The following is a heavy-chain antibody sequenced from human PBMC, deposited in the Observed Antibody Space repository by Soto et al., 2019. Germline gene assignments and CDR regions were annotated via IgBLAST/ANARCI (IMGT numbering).Heavy chain of an antibody. CDR1: GGSFSGYY. CDR3: ARGSSSSSVGDYYYGMDV. Sequence: PSETLSLTCAVYGGSFSGYYWSWIRQPPGKGLEWIGEINHSGSTNYNPSLKSRVTISVDTSKNQFSLKLSSVTAADTAVYYCARGSSSSSVGDYYYGMDVWGQGTTVTVSS. CDR2: INHSGST. J-gene: IGHJ6*02. V-gene: IGHV4-34*01. D-gene: IGHD6-6*01.